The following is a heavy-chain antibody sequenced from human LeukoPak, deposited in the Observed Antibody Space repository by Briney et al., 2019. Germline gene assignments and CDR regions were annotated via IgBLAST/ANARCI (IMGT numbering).Heavy chain of an antibody. Sequence: GGSLRLSCAASGFSFSSYGMHWVRQAPGKGLEWVAIIWYDGSNKYYADSVKGRFTISRDNSKNTLFLQMNSLRAEDTAVYYCARDSSSGSYCFDYWGQGTLVTVSS. CDR1: GFSFSSYG. J-gene: IGHJ4*02. D-gene: IGHD3-10*01. V-gene: IGHV3-33*01. CDR2: IWYDGSNK. CDR3: ARDSSSGSYCFDY.